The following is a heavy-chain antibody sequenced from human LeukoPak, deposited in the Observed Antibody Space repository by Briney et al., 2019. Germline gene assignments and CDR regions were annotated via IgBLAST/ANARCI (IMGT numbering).Heavy chain of an antibody. J-gene: IGHJ6*03. CDR2: IYVTGST. CDR3: ARHIGGGIEDMDV. CDR1: GGSIGTYY. Sequence: PSETLSLTCIVSGGSIGTYYWSWIRQSPGKGLEWIGYIYVTGSTRYNPYLQSRVTISVDTSRNQFFLKMSSVTAADTAVYYCARHIGGGIEDMDVWGSGTKVTVSS. D-gene: IGHD3-16*02. V-gene: IGHV4-59*08.